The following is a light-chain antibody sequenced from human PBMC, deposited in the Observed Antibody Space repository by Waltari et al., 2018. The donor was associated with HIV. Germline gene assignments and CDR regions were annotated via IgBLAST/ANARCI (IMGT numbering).Light chain of an antibody. CDR2: QNT. CDR1: ELGDKY. J-gene: IGLJ3*02. Sequence: SYHLTQQPSVSVSPGQTATITCSGDELGDKYTCWYQQRPGQSPVLVISQNTKRPSGIPERFSGSASGNTATLTISGTQAVDEADYYCQAWDSSTDVVFGGGTKLTVL. V-gene: IGLV3-1*01. CDR3: QAWDSSTDVV.